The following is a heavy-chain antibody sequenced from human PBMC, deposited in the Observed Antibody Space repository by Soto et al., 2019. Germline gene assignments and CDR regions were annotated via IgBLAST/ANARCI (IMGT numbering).Heavy chain of an antibody. V-gene: IGHV1-69*13. CDR3: ARGHCSGGNCYSGMDV. CDR2: IIPISGTT. CDR1: GGTFSTHA. J-gene: IGHJ6*02. D-gene: IGHD2-15*01. Sequence: ASVKVSCKASGGTFSTHAIIWVRQAPGHGLEWMGGIIPISGTTYYTQKFQGRVTITADEPTSTAFMELSSLKSEDTAVFYCARGHCSGGNCYSGMDVWGQGTMVTVSS.